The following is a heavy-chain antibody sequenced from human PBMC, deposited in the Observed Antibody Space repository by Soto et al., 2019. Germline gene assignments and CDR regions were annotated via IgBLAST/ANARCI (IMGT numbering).Heavy chain of an antibody. CDR2: INRSGST. CDR1: GGNFSGYC. D-gene: IGHD5-12*01. CDR3: ARVSGYDSGYYFDY. V-gene: IGHV4-34*01. Sequence: PSETMSLTCAVDGGNFSGYCWSWIRKPPGKGLEWIGEINRSGSTNYNPSLKSRVTISVDTSKNQFSLKLSSVTAADTAVYYCARVSGYDSGYYFDYWGQGTLVTVSS. J-gene: IGHJ4*02.